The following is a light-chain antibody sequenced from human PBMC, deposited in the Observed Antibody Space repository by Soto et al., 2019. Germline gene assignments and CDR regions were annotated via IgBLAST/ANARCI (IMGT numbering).Light chain of an antibody. J-gene: IGKJ4*01. CDR3: QHSGRSPPLT. V-gene: IGKV3-20*01. CDR2: GAS. Sequence: EVVLTQSPGTLSLSPGDRATLSCTASQSVSSNSLAWYQQIPGQPPRLLIYGASSRATGVPDRFTGSGSETHFTLTITRLEPEDFAVFYCQHSGRSPPLTFGGGNKVEIK. CDR1: QSVSSNS.